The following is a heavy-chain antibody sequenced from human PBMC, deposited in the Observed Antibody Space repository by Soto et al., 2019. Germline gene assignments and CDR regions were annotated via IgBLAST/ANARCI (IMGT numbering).Heavy chain of an antibody. V-gene: IGHV1-3*01. CDR2: INAGNGST. CDR3: AREQRGYSYGSAIFNFDY. J-gene: IGHJ4*02. Sequence: QVQLVQSGAEVKKPGASVKVSCKASGYTFTSYAMHWVRQAPGQRLEWMGWINAGNGSTKYSQKFQGRVTITRDTSASTAYMELSSLRSEDTAVYYCAREQRGYSYGSAIFNFDYWGQGTLVTVSS. D-gene: IGHD5-18*01. CDR1: GYTFTSYA.